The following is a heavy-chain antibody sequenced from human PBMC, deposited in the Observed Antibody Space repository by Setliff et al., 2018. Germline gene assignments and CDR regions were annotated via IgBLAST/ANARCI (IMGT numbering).Heavy chain of an antibody. CDR3: ARRPYSSGWTDY. D-gene: IGHD6-19*01. Sequence: GESLKISCQGSGYSFTSYWIGWVRQMPGKGLEWMGIIYPRDSDTRYSPSFRGQVTISADKSISTAYLQWSSLKASDTAMYYCARRPYSSGWTDYWGQGTLVTVSS. V-gene: IGHV5-51*01. J-gene: IGHJ4*02. CDR2: IYPRDSDT. CDR1: GYSFTSYW.